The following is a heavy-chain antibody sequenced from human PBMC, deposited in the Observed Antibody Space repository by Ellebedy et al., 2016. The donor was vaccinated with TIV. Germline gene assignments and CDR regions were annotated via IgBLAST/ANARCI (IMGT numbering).Heavy chain of an antibody. CDR1: GYTFPGYY. CDR2: FNPNSGGT. CDR3: ARDGGSYSDFDY. D-gene: IGHD1-26*01. V-gene: IGHV1-2*04. J-gene: IGHJ4*02. Sequence: AASVKVSCKASGYTFPGYYMRWVRQAPGQGLEWMGWFNPNSGGTNYAQKFQGWVTVTRDTSISTAYMELSRLRSDDTAVYYCARDGGSYSDFDYWGQGTLVTVSS.